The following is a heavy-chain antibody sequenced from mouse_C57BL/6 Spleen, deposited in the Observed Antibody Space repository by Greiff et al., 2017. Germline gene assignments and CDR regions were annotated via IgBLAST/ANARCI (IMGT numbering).Heavy chain of an antibody. CDR1: GYSITSGYY. Sequence: VQLKESGPGLVKPSQSLSLTCSVTGYSITSGYYWNWIRQFPGNKLEWMGYISYDGSNNYNPSLKNRIPITRDTSKNQFFLKLNSVTTEDTATYYCARLGRNWYFDVWGTGTTVTVSS. D-gene: IGHD4-1*01. CDR3: ARLGRNWYFDV. J-gene: IGHJ1*03. CDR2: ISYDGSN. V-gene: IGHV3-6*01.